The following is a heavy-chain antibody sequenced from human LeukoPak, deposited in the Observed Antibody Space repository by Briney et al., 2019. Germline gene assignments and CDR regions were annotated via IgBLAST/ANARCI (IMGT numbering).Heavy chain of an antibody. Sequence: SETLSLTCTVSGGSISSSSYYWGWIRQPPGKGLEWIGSIYYSGSTYYNPSLKSRVTISVDTSKDQFSLRLSSVTAADTAVYYRARDILTGRYGMDVWGKGTTVTVSS. D-gene: IGHD3-9*01. CDR1: GGSISSSSYY. V-gene: IGHV4-39*07. J-gene: IGHJ6*04. CDR3: ARDILTGRYGMDV. CDR2: IYYSGST.